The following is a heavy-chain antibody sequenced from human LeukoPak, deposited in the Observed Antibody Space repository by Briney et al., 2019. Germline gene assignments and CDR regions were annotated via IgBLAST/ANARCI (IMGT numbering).Heavy chain of an antibody. CDR2: ISGSGGST. CDR3: AGGAGGGYVHYYGMDV. V-gene: IGHV3-23*01. Sequence: GGSLRLSCEASGFTFSSYAMSWVRQAPGKGLEWVSAISGSGGSTYYADSVKGRFTISRDNSKNTLYLQMNSLRAEDTAVYYCAGGAGGGYVHYYGMDVWGQGTTVTVSS. J-gene: IGHJ6*02. CDR1: GFTFSSYA. D-gene: IGHD5-12*01.